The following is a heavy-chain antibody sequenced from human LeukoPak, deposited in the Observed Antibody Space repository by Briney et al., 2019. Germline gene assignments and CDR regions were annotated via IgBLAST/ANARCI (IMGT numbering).Heavy chain of an antibody. Sequence: GESLRISCKGSGYSFTSYWINWVRQMPGKGLEWMGRIDPSDSYTNYSPSFQGHVSISADKSISTAYLQWSSLKASDTAMYYRARGTISNWFDPWGQGTLVTVSS. CDR3: ARGTISNWFDP. D-gene: IGHD1-1*01. CDR1: GYSFTSYW. J-gene: IGHJ5*02. CDR2: IDPSDSYT. V-gene: IGHV5-10-1*01.